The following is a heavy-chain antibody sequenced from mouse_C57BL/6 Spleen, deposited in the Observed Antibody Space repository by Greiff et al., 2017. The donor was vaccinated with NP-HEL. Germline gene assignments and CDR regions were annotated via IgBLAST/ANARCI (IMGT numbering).Heavy chain of an antibody. CDR1: GYTFTSYW. Sequence: QVQLQQPGAELVRPGSSVKLSCKASGYTFTSYWMHWVKQRPIQGLEWIGNIDPSDSETHYNQKFKDKATLTVDKSSSTAYMQLSSLTSEDSAVDYCAILGYYYAMDYGGQGTSVTVSS. CDR3: AILGYYYAMDY. J-gene: IGHJ4*01. CDR2: IDPSDSET. D-gene: IGHD4-1*01. V-gene: IGHV1-52*01.